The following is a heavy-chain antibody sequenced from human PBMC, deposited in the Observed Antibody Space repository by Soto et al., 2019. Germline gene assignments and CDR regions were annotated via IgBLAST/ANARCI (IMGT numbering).Heavy chain of an antibody. CDR2: MSYDGSEE. V-gene: IGHV3-30*03. CDR3: ATLWGGPADY. Sequence: QVQLVESGGGVVQPGRSLRLSCAASGISFSRFGMHWVRQAPGKGLEWVAVMSYDGSEESYADSVKGRFTIYRDNSKNTLYLQMNSLRAEDTAVYYCATLWGGPADYWGQGTLVTVSS. J-gene: IGHJ4*02. CDR1: GISFSRFG. D-gene: IGHD3-10*01.